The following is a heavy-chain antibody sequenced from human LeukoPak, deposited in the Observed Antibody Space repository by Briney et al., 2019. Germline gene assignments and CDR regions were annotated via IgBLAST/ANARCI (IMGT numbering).Heavy chain of an antibody. CDR3: MLGSGSYDSSDFDY. V-gene: IGHV3-15*07. CDR2: IKSKTNGGRT. D-gene: IGHD3-22*01. Sequence: GGSLRLSCAASGFTFNNVWMNWGRQAPGKGLEWVGRIKSKTNGGRTEYAAPVKGRFTILRDDSKKTLYLQMNSLKTEDTAVYYCMLGSGSYDSSDFDYWGQGTLVTVSS. J-gene: IGHJ4*02. CDR1: GFTFNNVW.